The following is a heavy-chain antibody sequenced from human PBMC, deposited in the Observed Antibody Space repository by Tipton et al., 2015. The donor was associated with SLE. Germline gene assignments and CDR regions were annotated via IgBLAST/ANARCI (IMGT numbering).Heavy chain of an antibody. J-gene: IGHJ4*02. V-gene: IGHV3-7*01. Sequence: SLRLSCVGSGFTFSHYGANWVRQAPGKGLEWVARIKPDGSETYYVDSVKGRFSVSRDNAKNSLYLQMNSLRAEDTAVYYCARDKVGQDVWRKPLGYWGQGTLVTVSS. CDR3: ARDKVGQDVWRKPLGY. D-gene: IGHD3-3*01. CDR1: GFTFSHYG. CDR2: IKPDGSET.